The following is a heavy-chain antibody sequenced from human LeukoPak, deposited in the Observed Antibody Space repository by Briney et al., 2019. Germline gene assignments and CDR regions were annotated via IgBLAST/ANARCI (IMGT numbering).Heavy chain of an antibody. CDR3: ARYGALCSDGRALTY. CDR2: TIAYDGNT. V-gene: IGHV1-18*01. CDR1: GYSXTTYG. D-gene: IGHD2-21*01. J-gene: IGHJ4*02. Sequence: AGVKVSCKASGYSXTTYGISRVRQAPGQGLEWVEWTIAYDGNTNYAQNIQGSVTMTTDTSKSTAYMEVRTLRSDDTADYYFARYGALCSDGRALTYWGQGTLVTVSS.